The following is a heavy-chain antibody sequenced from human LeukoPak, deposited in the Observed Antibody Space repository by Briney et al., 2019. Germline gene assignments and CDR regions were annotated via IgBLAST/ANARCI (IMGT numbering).Heavy chain of an antibody. D-gene: IGHD5-24*01. CDR3: ARGPRMGITDYYGMDV. CDR2: IIPIFGTA. Sequence: SVKVSCKASGGTFSSYAISWVRQAPGQGLEWMGGIIPIFGTANYAQKFQGRVAITADESTSTAYMELSSLRSEDTAVYYCARGPRMGITDYYGMDVWGKGTTVTVSS. J-gene: IGHJ6*04. V-gene: IGHV1-69*13. CDR1: GGTFSSYA.